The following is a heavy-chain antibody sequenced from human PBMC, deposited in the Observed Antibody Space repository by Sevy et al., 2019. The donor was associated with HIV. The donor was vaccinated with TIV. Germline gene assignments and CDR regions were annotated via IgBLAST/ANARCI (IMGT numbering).Heavy chain of an antibody. CDR1: GFTVSSNY. Sequence: GGSLRLSCAASGFTVSSNYMSWVRQAPGKGLEWVSVIYSGGSTYYADSGKGRFTISRDNSKNTLYLQMNSLRAEDTAVYYCARDRELSGIYYWGQGTLVTVSS. J-gene: IGHJ4*02. V-gene: IGHV3-53*01. CDR2: IYSGGST. D-gene: IGHD1-26*01. CDR3: ARDRELSGIYY.